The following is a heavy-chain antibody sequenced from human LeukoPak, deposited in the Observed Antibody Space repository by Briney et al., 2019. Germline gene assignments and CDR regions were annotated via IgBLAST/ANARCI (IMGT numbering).Heavy chain of an antibody. CDR1: GGSISSYY. V-gene: IGHV4-4*07. D-gene: IGHD6-13*01. J-gene: IGHJ2*01. CDR2: IYTSGST. CDR3: AISIAAADWYFDL. Sequence: SETLSLTCTVSGGSISSYYWSWIRQPAGKGLEWIGRIYTSGSTNYNPSLKSRVTISVDTSKNQFSLKLSSVTAADTAVYYCAISIAAADWYFDLWGRGTLVTVSS.